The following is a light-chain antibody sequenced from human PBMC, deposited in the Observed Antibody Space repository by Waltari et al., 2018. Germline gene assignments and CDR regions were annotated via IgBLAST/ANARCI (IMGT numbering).Light chain of an antibody. CDR1: SGPLSSTSY. CDR2: KAN. Sequence: QTVVTQEPSLSVSPGGTVTLTCALSSGPLSSTSYVSWALPTPGQPPRTLIYKANIRSSGVPDRFSGSSLGNKAALTITGAQADDESDYYCLVYMGSGIWVFGGGTKLTVL. CDR3: LVYMGSGIWV. V-gene: IGLV8-61*01. J-gene: IGLJ3*02.